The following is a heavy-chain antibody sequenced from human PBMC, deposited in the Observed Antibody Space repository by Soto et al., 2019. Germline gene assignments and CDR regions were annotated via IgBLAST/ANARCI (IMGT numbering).Heavy chain of an antibody. CDR3: ARASPRGRYFDWLIFPLGH. V-gene: IGHV3-20*04. CDR2: INWNGRTK. Sequence: GGSLILSCAASGFSFDDYGMSWVRQVPGKRLEWVAGINWNGRTKDYVDSVKGRFTISRDTAKSSVYLQMNSLRAEDTALYFCARASPRGRYFDWLIFPLGHWGQGT. CDR1: GFSFDDYG. D-gene: IGHD3-9*01. J-gene: IGHJ4*02.